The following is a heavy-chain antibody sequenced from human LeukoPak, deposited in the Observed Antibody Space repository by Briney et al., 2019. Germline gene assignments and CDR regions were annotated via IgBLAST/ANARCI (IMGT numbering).Heavy chain of an antibody. CDR2: IYYSGST. CDR1: GGSISSGGYY. V-gene: IGHV4-31*03. D-gene: IGHD5-12*01. Sequence: SETLSLTCTVSGGSISSGGYYWSWIRQHPGKGLEWIGYIYYSGSTYYNPSLKSRVTISVDTSKNQFSLKLSSVTAADTAVYYCARAGYSGYDYHFDYWGQGTLVTVSS. CDR3: ARAGYSGYDYHFDY. J-gene: IGHJ4*02.